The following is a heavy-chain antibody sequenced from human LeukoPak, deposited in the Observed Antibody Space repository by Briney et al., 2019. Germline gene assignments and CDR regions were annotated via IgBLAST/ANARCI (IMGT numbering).Heavy chain of an antibody. Sequence: PGRSLRLSCAASGFTLRSYAMHWVRQAPGKGLEWVAVISYDETTKYYADSVKGQFTISSNNSKNTLYLQMNSLRPEDTAVYYCARSPGIAAAGTNWGQGTLVTVSS. J-gene: IGHJ4*02. D-gene: IGHD6-13*01. CDR2: ISYDETTK. CDR3: ARSPGIAAAGTN. CDR1: GFTLRSYA. V-gene: IGHV3-30-3*01.